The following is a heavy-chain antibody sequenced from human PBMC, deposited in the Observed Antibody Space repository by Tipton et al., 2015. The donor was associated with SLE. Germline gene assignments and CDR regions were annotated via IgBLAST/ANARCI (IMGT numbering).Heavy chain of an antibody. Sequence: LRLSCTVSGGSISSYYWSWIRQPPGKGLEWIGYIYYSGSTNYNPSLKSRVTISVDTSKNQFSLKLSSVTAADTAVYYCARGRYDSSGYESWGQGTLVTVSS. CDR1: GGSISSYY. D-gene: IGHD3-22*01. J-gene: IGHJ4*02. CDR2: IYYSGST. CDR3: ARGRYDSSGYES. V-gene: IGHV4-59*12.